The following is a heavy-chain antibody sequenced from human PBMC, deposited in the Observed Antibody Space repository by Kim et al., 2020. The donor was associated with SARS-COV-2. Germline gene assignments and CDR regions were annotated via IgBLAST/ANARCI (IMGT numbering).Heavy chain of an antibody. Sequence: VKGRFAISRDKAKNSLYLQMTSLRAEDTAVYYCARYRIFQYSSSSFDYWGQGTLVTVSS. J-gene: IGHJ4*02. V-gene: IGHV3-11*01. CDR3: ARYRIFQYSSSSFDY. D-gene: IGHD6-6*01.